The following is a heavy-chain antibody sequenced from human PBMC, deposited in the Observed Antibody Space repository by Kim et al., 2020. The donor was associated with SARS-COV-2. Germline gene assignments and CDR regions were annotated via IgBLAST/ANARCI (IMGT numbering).Heavy chain of an antibody. CDR3: ARGGIALYYYGMDV. V-gene: IGHV1-69*01. J-gene: IGHJ6*02. D-gene: IGHD6-13*01. Sequence: RFQGRVTITADESTSTAYMELSSLRSEDTAVYYCARGGIALYYYGMDVWGQGTTVTVSS.